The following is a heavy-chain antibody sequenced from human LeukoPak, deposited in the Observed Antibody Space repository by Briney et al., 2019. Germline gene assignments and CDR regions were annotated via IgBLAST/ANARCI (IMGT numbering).Heavy chain of an antibody. J-gene: IGHJ4*02. CDR1: GFSFSKYG. Sequence: GGPLRLSCAASGFSFSKYGMSWVRQAPGKGLEWVSAITGDGGGTLYVDSVKGRFIISRDNSKNTLYLQMSSLRAEDTAVYYCAGATTGTIKYFDFWGQGTLVTVSS. CDR2: ITGDGGGT. CDR3: AGATTGTIKYFDF. D-gene: IGHD4-17*01. V-gene: IGHV3-23*01.